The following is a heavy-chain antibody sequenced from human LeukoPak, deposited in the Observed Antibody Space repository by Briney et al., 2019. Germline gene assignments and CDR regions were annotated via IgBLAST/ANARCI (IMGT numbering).Heavy chain of an antibody. Sequence: ASVKVSCKASGYTFTGYYMHWVRQAPGQGLEWMGWFNPNSGGTNYAQKFQGWVTMTRDTSISTAYMELSRLRSDDTAVYYCARGVVVAATSWFDPWGQGTLVTVSS. CDR1: GYTFTGYY. J-gene: IGHJ5*02. CDR2: FNPNSGGT. D-gene: IGHD2-15*01. CDR3: ARGVVVAATSWFDP. V-gene: IGHV1-2*04.